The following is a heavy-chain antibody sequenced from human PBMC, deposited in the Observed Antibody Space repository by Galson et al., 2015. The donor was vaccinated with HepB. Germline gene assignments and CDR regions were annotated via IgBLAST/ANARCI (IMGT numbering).Heavy chain of an antibody. Sequence: SLRLSCAASGFTFSNYMHWVRQAPGKGLEYVSSINGDGTFTYYPDSVKGRFTISRDNSKNTLYLQMTSLRAEDTALYYCVKDRWVDFWGQGTLVTVSS. CDR2: INGDGTFT. CDR1: GFTFSNY. J-gene: IGHJ5*01. CDR3: VKDRWVDF. V-gene: IGHV3-64D*06.